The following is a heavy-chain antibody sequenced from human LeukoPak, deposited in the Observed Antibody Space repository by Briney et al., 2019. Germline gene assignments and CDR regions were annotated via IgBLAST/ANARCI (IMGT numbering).Heavy chain of an antibody. CDR2: ISGSGDST. J-gene: IGHJ6*02. CDR3: VRRAAVRGMDF. D-gene: IGHD1-14*01. V-gene: IGHV3-23*01. CDR1: GFIFDTHT. Sequence: GGSLRLSCTASGFIFDTHTLTWVRQAPGKGLEWVASISGSGDSTNYGDSVKGRFTISRDNFKRTVHLEMSNLRADDMAMYYCVRRAAVRGMDFWGLGTTVIVSS.